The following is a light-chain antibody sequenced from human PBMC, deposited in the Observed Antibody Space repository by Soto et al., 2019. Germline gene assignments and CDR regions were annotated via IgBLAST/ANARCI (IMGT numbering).Light chain of an antibody. CDR1: QSISSY. V-gene: IGKV1-39*01. CDR2: AAS. CDR3: QESSSTPRT. Sequence: DIQMTQSPSYLSASVRDRVTITCRASQSISSYLNWYQQKPGXAPKLLIYAASSLQSGVPSRFSGSGSGTDFTLTVSSLQPADFATYFCQESSSTPRTFGQGTKVDIK. J-gene: IGKJ1*01.